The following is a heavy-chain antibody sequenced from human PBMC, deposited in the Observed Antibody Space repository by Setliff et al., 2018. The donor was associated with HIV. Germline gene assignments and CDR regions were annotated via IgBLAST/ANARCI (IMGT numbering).Heavy chain of an antibody. CDR3: ARGGYSYGYYFDH. D-gene: IGHD5-18*01. CDR1: GGSIGSHY. V-gene: IGHV4-59*11. J-gene: IGHJ4*02. Sequence: PSETLSLTCTVSGGSIGSHYWSWIRQPPGKGLEWIGSTHNSGDTNYNASLKSRVSISLDTSKNQFSLRLSSVTAADTALYYCARGGYSYGYYFDHWGQGTLVTVSS. CDR2: THNSGDT.